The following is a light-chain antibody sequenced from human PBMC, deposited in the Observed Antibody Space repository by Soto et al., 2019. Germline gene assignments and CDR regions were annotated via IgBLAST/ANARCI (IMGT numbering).Light chain of an antibody. CDR2: AAS. CDR3: QQSYSTPAT. V-gene: IGKV1-39*01. CDR1: QSISSY. Sequence: DIQMTQSPSSLSASVGDRVTITCRASQSISSYLNWYQQKPGKAPKLLIYAASRLQSGVPSRFSGSGSGTDFTLTISSQQPEDFATYYCQQSYSTPATFGGGTKVEIK. J-gene: IGKJ4*01.